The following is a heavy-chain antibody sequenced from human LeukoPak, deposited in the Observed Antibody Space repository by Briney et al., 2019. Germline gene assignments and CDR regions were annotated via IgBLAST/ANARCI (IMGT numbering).Heavy chain of an antibody. V-gene: IGHV4-59*01. D-gene: IGHD4-17*01. CDR2: IYYSGST. CDR3: ARNTADAFDI. CDR1: GGSISSYY. J-gene: IGHJ3*02. Sequence: SETLSLTCTVSGGSISSYYWSWIRQPPGKGLGWIGYIYYSGSTNYNPSLKSRVTISVDTSKNQFSLKLSSVTAADTAVYYCARNTADAFDIWGQGTMVTVSS.